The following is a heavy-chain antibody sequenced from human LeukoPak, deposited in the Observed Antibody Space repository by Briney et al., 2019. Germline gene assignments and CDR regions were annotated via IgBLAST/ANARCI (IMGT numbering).Heavy chain of an antibody. CDR2: IYSGGST. CDR3: ARELTSSGYYEGVY. D-gene: IGHD3-22*01. J-gene: IGHJ4*02. CDR1: GFTVSSNY. V-gene: IGHV3-53*01. Sequence: GGSLRLSCAASGFTVSSNYMSWVRQAPGKGLEWVSVIYSGGSTYYADSVKGRFTISRDNSKNTLYHQMNSLRAEDTAVYYCARELTSSGYYEGVYWGQGTLVTVSS.